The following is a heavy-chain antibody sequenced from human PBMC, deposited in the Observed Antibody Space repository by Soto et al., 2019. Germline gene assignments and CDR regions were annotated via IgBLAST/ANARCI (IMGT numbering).Heavy chain of an antibody. D-gene: IGHD5-18*01. V-gene: IGHV4-61*08. CDR3: AGQYSFGSYGMDV. Sequence: PSETLSLTCAVSGGSISSCGYTWTWIRQPPGKGLEWIGYIYYSGSTNYNPSLKSRVTISVDTSKNQFSLKLSSVTAADTAVYYCAGQYSFGSYGMDVWGQGTTVTVSS. CDR2: IYYSGST. J-gene: IGHJ6*02. CDR1: GGSISSCGYT.